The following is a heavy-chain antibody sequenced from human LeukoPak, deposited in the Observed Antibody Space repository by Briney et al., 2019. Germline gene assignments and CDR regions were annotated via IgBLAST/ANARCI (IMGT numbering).Heavy chain of an antibody. D-gene: IGHD3-10*01. CDR3: ARWGEHSALRVHAFDI. Sequence: SETLSLTCTVSGGSISTSYWSWIRQPPGKGLEWIGYIYYTGTTNYNPSLNSRVTISVDTSKNQFSLKVSSVTAADTAVYYCARWGEHSALRVHAFDIWGQGTVVTVSS. V-gene: IGHV4-59*01. CDR1: GGSISTSY. CDR2: IYYTGTT. J-gene: IGHJ3*02.